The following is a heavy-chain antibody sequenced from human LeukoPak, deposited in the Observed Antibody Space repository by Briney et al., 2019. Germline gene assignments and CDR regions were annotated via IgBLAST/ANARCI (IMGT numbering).Heavy chain of an antibody. CDR2: MNPNSGNT. Sequence: ASVKVSCKASGYTFTSYDINWVRQATGQGLEWMGWMNPNSGNTGYAQKFQGRVTMTRNTSISTAYMELSSLRSEDTAVYYCASIRYCSSTSCYDSIRYFQHWGQGTLVTVSS. J-gene: IGHJ1*01. D-gene: IGHD2-2*01. V-gene: IGHV1-8*01. CDR3: ASIRYCSSTSCYDSIRYFQH. CDR1: GYTFTSYD.